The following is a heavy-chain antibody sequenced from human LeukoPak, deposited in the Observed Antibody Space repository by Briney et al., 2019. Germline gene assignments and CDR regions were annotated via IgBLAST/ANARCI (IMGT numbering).Heavy chain of an antibody. J-gene: IGHJ3*02. CDR2: IYTSGSTNY. D-gene: IGHD4-17*01. V-gene: IGHV4-4*07. Sequence: SDTLSLTCTVSGGSISSYYWNWIRQPAGKGLEWIGRIYTSGSTNYNYNPSLKSRVTMPVGTSKNQFSLKLSSVTAADTAVYYCASGDANTAAAFDIWGQGTMVTVSS. CDR1: GGSISSYY. CDR3: ASGDANTAAAFDI.